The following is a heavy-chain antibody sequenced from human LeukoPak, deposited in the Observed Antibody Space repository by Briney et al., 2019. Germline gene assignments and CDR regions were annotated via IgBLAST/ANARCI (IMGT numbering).Heavy chain of an antibody. CDR1: GFTVSSNY. Sequence: PGGSLRLSCAASGFTVSSNYMNWVPQAPGKGLEWVSVIYSGGSTYYADSVKGRFTISRDNSKNTLHLQMNSLRAEDTAVYYCAKGCGGYCTNGVRYMDVWGRGTTVTVSS. J-gene: IGHJ6*03. CDR2: IYSGGST. V-gene: IGHV3-53*01. CDR3: AKGCGGYCTNGVRYMDV. D-gene: IGHD2-8*01.